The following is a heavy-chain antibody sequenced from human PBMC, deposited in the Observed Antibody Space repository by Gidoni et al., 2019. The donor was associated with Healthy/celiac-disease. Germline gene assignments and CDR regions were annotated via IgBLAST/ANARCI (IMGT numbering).Heavy chain of an antibody. CDR2: IAYDRSYN. D-gene: IGHD3-22*01. Sequence: QVQLVESGGGVVRAGRSLRLSCAASGFTFSSNAMHWVRLAPGKGLGWVVVIAYDRSYNYYADYVKGRFTIPLDNSKNTLYLPMNSLRSGDTAVYYCARAGDSSGYYFGNWFDPWGQGTLVTVSS. CDR1: GFTFSSNA. CDR3: ARAGDSSGYYFGNWFDP. V-gene: IGHV3-30*01. J-gene: IGHJ5*02.